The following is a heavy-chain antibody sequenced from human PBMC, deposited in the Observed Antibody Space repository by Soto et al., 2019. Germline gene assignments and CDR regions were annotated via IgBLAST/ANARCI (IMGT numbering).Heavy chain of an antibody. D-gene: IGHD6-19*01. CDR3: TLSGYSSGWYSLRDY. CDR1: GFTFSNAW. V-gene: IGHV3-15*01. J-gene: IGHJ4*02. Sequence: GGSLRLSCAASGFTFSNAWMSWVRQAPGKGLEWVGRIKSKTDGGTTDYAAPVKGRFTISRDDSKNTLYLQMNSLKTEDTAVYYCTLSGYSSGWYSLRDYWGQGTLVTVSS. CDR2: IKSKTDGGTT.